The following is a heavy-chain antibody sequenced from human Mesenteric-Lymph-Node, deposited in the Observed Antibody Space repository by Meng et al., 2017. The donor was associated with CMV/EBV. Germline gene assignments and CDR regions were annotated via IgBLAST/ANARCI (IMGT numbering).Heavy chain of an antibody. D-gene: IGHD4-17*01. Sequence: SVKVSCKASGGTFISYAISWVRQAPGQGLEWMGGIIPILGIANYAQKFQGRVTITADKSTSTAYMELSSLRSEDTAVYYCASPTVTKGAFDIWGQGTMVTVSS. CDR2: IIPILGIA. CDR1: GGTFISYA. J-gene: IGHJ3*02. V-gene: IGHV1-69*10. CDR3: ASPTVTKGAFDI.